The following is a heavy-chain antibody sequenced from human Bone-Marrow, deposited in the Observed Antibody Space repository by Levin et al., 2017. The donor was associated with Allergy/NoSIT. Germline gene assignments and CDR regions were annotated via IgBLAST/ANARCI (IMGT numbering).Heavy chain of an antibody. V-gene: IGHV4-59*01. CDR1: GGSISSYY. D-gene: IGHD5-12*01. CDR3: ARAGVATTTRHWFDP. CDR2: IYYSGST. J-gene: IGHJ5*02. Sequence: SETLSLTCTVSGGSISSYYWSWIRQPPGKGLEWIGYIYYSGSTNYNPSLKSRVTISVDTSKNQFSLKLSSVTAADTAVYYCARAGVATTTRHWFDPWGQGTLVTVSS.